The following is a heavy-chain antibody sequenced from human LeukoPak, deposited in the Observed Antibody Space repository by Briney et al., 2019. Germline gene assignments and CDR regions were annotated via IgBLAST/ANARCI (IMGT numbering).Heavy chain of an antibody. J-gene: IGHJ4*02. V-gene: IGHV1-69*13. CDR2: IIPIFGTA. Sequence: GASVKVSCKASGGTFSSYAISWVRQAPGQGLEWMGGIIPIFGTANYAQKFQGRVTITADESTSTAYMELSSLRSEDTAVYYCARFSCSGTSCYGDGHWGQGTLVTVSS. CDR1: GGTFSSYA. CDR3: ARFSCSGTSCYGDGH. D-gene: IGHD2-2*01.